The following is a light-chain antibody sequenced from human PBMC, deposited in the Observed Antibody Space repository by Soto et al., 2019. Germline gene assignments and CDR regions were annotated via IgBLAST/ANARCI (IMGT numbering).Light chain of an antibody. Sequence: EIVMTQSPATLSVSPGEGXXXXXXASQSLTSDLAWYQQKPGQTXXLLXXGXXXXXXXXXXRFSGSGSGTEFTLTIXXXXXEDFALXYXXQXXXXXXAXGQGTKVDIK. CDR2: GXX. CDR3: XQXXXXXXA. CDR1: QSLTSD. J-gene: IGKJ1*01. V-gene: IGKV3-15*01.